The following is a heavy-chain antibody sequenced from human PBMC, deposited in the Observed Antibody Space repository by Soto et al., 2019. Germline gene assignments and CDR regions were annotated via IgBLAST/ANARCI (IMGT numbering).Heavy chain of an antibody. D-gene: IGHD1-1*01. J-gene: IGHJ4*02. CDR3: ARTTWGFGEPLDS. Sequence: VESGGGVAQPGRSLRLSCATSGFTFDDYAMHWVRQAPGKGLEWVSGISWNSVKTDYADSVKGRFTISRDNAKKSLFLQMTSLRSEDTAFYFCARTTWGFGEPLDSWGQGTLVSVSS. CDR2: ISWNSVKT. CDR1: GFTFDDYA. V-gene: IGHV3-9*01.